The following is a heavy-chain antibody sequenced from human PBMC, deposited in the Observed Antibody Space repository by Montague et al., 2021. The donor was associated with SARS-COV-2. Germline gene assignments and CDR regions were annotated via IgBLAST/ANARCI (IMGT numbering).Heavy chain of an antibody. D-gene: IGHD2-2*01. CDR3: ARIPVGSKYYFDF. Sequence: CAISGDSVSSYIATWSWIRQAPSRGLEWLGRTYYRSKSYNEYAESVKSRITIDQDTSKHQFSLHLNSVTHEDTAVYYCARIPVGSKYYFDFWGQGTLVTVSS. J-gene: IGHJ4*02. CDR1: GDSVSSYIAT. CDR2: TYYRSKSYN. V-gene: IGHV6-1*01.